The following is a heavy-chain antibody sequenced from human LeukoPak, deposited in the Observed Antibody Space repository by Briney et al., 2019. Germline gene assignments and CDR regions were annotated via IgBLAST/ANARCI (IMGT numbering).Heavy chain of an antibody. CDR2: INAGNGDT. J-gene: IGHJ6*02. Sequence: ASVKVSCKALGYAFTNYAMNWVRQAPGQRLEWMGWINAGNGDTKYSQKFQGRVTMTEDTSTDTAYMELSSLRSEDTAVYYCAIYYYGMDVWGQGTTVTVSS. CDR1: GYAFTNYA. V-gene: IGHV1-3*01. CDR3: AIYYYGMDV.